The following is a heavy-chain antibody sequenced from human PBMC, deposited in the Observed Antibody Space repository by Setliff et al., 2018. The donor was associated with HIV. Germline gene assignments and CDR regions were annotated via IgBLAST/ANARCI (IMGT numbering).Heavy chain of an antibody. J-gene: IGHJ4*02. Sequence: LSLTCTVSGGSISSGSYYWSWIRQPAGKGLEWIGHIYTSGSTNYNPSLKSRVIISIDTSKNQSSLKLFSVTAADTAVYYCASRRGGGFLAWPDPYFDYWVQGTLVTVSS. V-gene: IGHV4-61*09. CDR2: IYTSGST. CDR3: ASRRGGGFLAWPDPYFDY. CDR1: GGSISSGSYY. D-gene: IGHD3-3*01.